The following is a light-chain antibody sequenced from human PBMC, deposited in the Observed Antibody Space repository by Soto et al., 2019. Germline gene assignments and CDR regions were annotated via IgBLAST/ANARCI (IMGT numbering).Light chain of an antibody. CDR2: SND. J-gene: IGLJ1*01. V-gene: IGLV1-44*01. CDR1: SSNIGSKT. CDR3: AAWDDSMKSFV. Sequence: QSVLTQPPSASDAPGQRVTTSCSGGSSNIGSKTVTWYQHVSGTAPKLLMYSNDQRPSGVPDRFSGSKSGTSASLAISGLQAEDEGDYFCAAWDDSMKSFVFGTGTKVTVL.